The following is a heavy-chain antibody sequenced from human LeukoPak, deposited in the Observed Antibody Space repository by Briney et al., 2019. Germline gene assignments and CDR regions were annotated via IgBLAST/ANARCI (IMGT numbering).Heavy chain of an antibody. CDR2: ISTSSSTM. J-gene: IGHJ4*02. CDR1: GFSFSSYS. CDR3: AKSIAVAATDY. D-gene: IGHD6-19*01. Sequence: GGSLRLSCAASGFSFSSYSMNWVRQAPGKGLEWVSYISTSSSTMYYADSMKGRFTISRDNSKNTLYLQMNSLRAEDTAVYYCAKSIAVAATDYWGQGTLVTVSS. V-gene: IGHV3-48*01.